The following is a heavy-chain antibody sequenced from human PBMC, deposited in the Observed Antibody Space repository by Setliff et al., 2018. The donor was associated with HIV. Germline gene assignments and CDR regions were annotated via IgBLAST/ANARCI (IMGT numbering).Heavy chain of an antibody. V-gene: IGHV1-3*01. Sequence: ASVKVSCKASGYTFTSYAMHWVRQAPGQRLEWMGWINAGNGNTKYSQKFQGRVTITRDTSASTAYMELSSLRSEDTAVYYCARDGWELDRGRADYFDYWGQGTLVTVSS. CDR3: ARDGWELDRGRADYFDY. CDR1: GYTFTSYA. CDR2: INAGNGNT. J-gene: IGHJ4*02. D-gene: IGHD3-10*01.